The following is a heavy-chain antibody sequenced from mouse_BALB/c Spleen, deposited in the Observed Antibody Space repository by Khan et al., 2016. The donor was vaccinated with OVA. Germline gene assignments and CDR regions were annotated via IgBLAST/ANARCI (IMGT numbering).Heavy chain of an antibody. CDR2: IWWNNNK. V-gene: IGHV8-11*01. D-gene: IGHD2-1*01. CDR3: ALSPISYGNYDLSYYFDY. Sequence: QVTLKESGPGILQPSQTLSLTCSFSGFSLSTYGIGVGWIRQPSGKGLEWLAHIWWNNNKYYNTVLKSRITISKDTSNNQVFLKSAGVDTADTATYYCALSPISYGNYDLSYYFDYWGQGTTLTVSS. CDR1: GFSLSTYGIG. J-gene: IGHJ2*01.